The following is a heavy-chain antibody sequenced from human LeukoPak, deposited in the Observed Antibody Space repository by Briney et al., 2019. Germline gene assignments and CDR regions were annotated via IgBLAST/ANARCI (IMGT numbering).Heavy chain of an antibody. Sequence: GGSLRLSCAASGFTFSSYAMSWVRQAPGKGLEWVSAISGSGGSTYYADSVKGRFTISRDNSKNTLYLQMNSLRAEDTAVFYCARCKSSTSCYLFDYWGQGTLVTVSS. D-gene: IGHD2-2*01. CDR3: ARCKSSTSCYLFDY. J-gene: IGHJ4*02. CDR2: ISGSGGST. V-gene: IGHV3-23*01. CDR1: GFTFSSYA.